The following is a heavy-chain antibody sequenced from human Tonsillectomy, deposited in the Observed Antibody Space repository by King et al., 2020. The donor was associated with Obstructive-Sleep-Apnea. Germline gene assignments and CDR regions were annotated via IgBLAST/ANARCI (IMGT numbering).Heavy chain of an antibody. Sequence: VQLVESGGGLVQPGGSLRLSCAASGFTFSSYWMHWVRQAPGKGLMWVSRIDTDGSRTAYAASVKGRFTISRDNAQNTLYLQMNRLRAEDTAVYYCARWYYYGSGRDAFDIWGQGTMVTVSS. V-gene: IGHV3-74*01. CDR2: IDTDGSRT. D-gene: IGHD3-10*01. J-gene: IGHJ3*02. CDR3: ARWYYYGSGRDAFDI. CDR1: GFTFSSYW.